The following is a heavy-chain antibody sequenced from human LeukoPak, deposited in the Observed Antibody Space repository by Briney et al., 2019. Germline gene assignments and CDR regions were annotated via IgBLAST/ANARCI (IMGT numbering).Heavy chain of an antibody. D-gene: IGHD6-19*01. J-gene: IGHJ4*02. V-gene: IGHV3-30*02. CDR3: AKGSSRSWIALSGPIDD. CDR2: IHYDGSNK. CDR1: GFTFSSYG. Sequence: GGTLRLSSAASGFTFSSYGMHRVRPAPGKGLEWVTFIHYDGSNKYYADPVKGRLTISRCNSKTKVYLQRNSLRAAATAVYYCAKGSSRSWIALSGPIDDWGQGSLVTVSS.